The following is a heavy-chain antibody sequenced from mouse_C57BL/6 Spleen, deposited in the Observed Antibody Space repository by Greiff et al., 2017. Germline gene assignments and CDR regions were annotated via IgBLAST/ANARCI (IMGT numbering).Heavy chain of an antibody. V-gene: IGHV1-55*01. CDR2: IYPGSGST. CDR3: ARDGNYVEGYFDV. J-gene: IGHJ1*03. D-gene: IGHD2-1*01. CDR1: GYTFTSYW. Sequence: QVQLQQPGAELVKPGASVKMSCKASGYTFTSYWITWVKQRPGQGLEWIGDIYPGSGSTNYNEKFKSKATLTVDTSSSTAYRQLSSLTSEDSAFYYCARDGNYVEGYFDVWGTGTTVTVSS.